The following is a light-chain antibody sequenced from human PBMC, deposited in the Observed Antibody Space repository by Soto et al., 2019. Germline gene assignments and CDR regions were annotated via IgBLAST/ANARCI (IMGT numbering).Light chain of an antibody. CDR2: DAS. Sequence: AIQLTQSPSSLSASVGDRVTITCRACQGISSALAWYQQKPGKAPKLLIYDASSLESGVPSRFSGSGSGTDFTLTISSLQPEDFATYYCQQFGTFGPGTKVDIK. V-gene: IGKV1-13*02. CDR3: QQFGT. J-gene: IGKJ3*01. CDR1: QGISSA.